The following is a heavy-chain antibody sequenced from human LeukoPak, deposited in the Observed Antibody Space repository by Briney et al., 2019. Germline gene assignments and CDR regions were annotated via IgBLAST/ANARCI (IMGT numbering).Heavy chain of an antibody. D-gene: IGHD3-3*01. CDR1: GFTFSDYY. V-gene: IGHV3-11*01. CDR3: AREGTFGVVRYYFDY. Sequence: GGSLRLSCAASGFTFSDYYMSWIRQAPGKGLEWVSYISSSGSTIYYADSVKGRFTIPRDNAKNSLYLQMNSLRAEDTAVYYCAREGTFGVVRYYFDYWGQGTLVTVSS. CDR2: ISSSGSTI. J-gene: IGHJ4*02.